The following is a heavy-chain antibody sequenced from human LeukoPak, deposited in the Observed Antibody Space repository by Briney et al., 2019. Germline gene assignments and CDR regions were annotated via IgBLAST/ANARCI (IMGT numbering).Heavy chain of an antibody. V-gene: IGHV4-38-2*01. CDR2: IYHSGST. CDR3: ARGDCSSTSCPTGFDP. D-gene: IGHD2-2*01. J-gene: IGHJ5*02. Sequence: RASETLSLTYAVSGYSISSGNYWGWIRQPPGKGLEWIGNIYHSGSTYYNPSLKSRVTISIDTSKNQFSLKLSSVTAADTAVYYCARGDCSSTSCPTGFDPWGQGTLVTVSS. CDR1: GYSISSGNY.